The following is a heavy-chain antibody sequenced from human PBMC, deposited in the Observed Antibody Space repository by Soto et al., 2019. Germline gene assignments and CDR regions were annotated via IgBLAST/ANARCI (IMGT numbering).Heavy chain of an antibody. CDR1: GGSFSGYY. Sequence: SETLSLTCAVYGGSFSGYYWSWIRQPPGKGLEWIGEINHSGSTNYNPSLKSRVTISVDTSKNQFSLKLSSVTAADTAVYYCARVRGIAARPSLHNWFDPCGQRTLVTVSS. V-gene: IGHV4-34*01. CDR3: ARVRGIAARPSLHNWFDP. J-gene: IGHJ5*02. CDR2: INHSGST. D-gene: IGHD6-6*01.